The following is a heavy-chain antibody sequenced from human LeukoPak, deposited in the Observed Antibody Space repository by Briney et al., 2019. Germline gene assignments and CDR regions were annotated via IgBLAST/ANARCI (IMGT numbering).Heavy chain of an antibody. J-gene: IGHJ4*02. D-gene: IGHD3-9*01. CDR2: ISGSGDST. CDR1: GFTFSSYT. Sequence: GGSLRLSCAASGFTFSSYTMTWVRQAPGKGLEWVSGISGSGDSTYYADSVKGRFTISRDNSKNTLHLQMNSLRAEDTAVYYCAKDYVLRYFPYWGQGTLVTVSS. CDR3: AKDYVLRYFPY. V-gene: IGHV3-23*01.